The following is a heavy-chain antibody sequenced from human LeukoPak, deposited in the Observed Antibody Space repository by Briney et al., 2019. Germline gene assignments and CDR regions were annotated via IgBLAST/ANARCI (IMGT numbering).Heavy chain of an antibody. CDR1: AYTFTGYY. CDR3: ARERTLTSCYDY. J-gene: IGHJ4*02. D-gene: IGHD2-15*01. CDR2: INPNSGGT. V-gene: IGHV1-2*02. Sequence: ASVKVSCKASAYTFTGYYMHWVRQAPGQGLEWMGWINPNSGGTNYAQKFQGRVTMTRVTSISTAYMELSRLRSDDTAVYYCARERTLTSCYDYWGQGTLVTVSS.